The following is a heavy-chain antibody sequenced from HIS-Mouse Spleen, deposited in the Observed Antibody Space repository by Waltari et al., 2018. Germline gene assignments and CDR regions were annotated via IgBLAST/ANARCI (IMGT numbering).Heavy chain of an antibody. J-gene: IGHJ4*02. CDR2: IYYSGST. V-gene: IGHV4-59*01. D-gene: IGHD1-26*01. CDR1: GGSLRSYY. CDR3: ARGLVAAGIFDY. Sequence: QVQLQESGPGLVKPSETLSLTCTVSGGSLRSYYWSWSRPPPRKGLEWIGYIYYSGSTNYNPSLKSRITISVDTSKNQFSLKLSSVTAADTAVYYCARGLVAAGIFDYWGQGTLVTVSS.